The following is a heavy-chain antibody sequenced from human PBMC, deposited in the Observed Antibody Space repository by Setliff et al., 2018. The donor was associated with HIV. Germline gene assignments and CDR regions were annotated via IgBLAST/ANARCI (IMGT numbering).Heavy chain of an antibody. V-gene: IGHV1-46*03. D-gene: IGHD3-16*01. CDR2: INPNGGST. CDR1: GYTFTSYY. CDR3: AWGTQRPIDS. J-gene: IGHJ4*02. Sequence: ASVKVSCKASGYTFTSYYIHCVRQAPGQGPEWMGIINPNGGSTNYAEKFQGRVTITADRSKDIAYMKLSSLRSEDTAMYYCAWGTQRPIDSWGQGTLVTVSS.